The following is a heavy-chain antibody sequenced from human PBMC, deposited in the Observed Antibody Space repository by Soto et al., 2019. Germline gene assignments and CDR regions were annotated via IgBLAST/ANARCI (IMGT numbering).Heavy chain of an antibody. CDR3: ARAVAVAADGDC. Sequence: GASVKVSCKASGYTFTGYAMHWVRQAPGQRLEWMGWINAGNGNTKYSQKFQGRVTITRDTSASTADMELSSLRPEDTAVYYCARAVAVAADGDCWGQGTLVTVSS. D-gene: IGHD6-19*01. CDR2: INAGNGNT. CDR1: GYTFTGYA. J-gene: IGHJ4*02. V-gene: IGHV1-3*01.